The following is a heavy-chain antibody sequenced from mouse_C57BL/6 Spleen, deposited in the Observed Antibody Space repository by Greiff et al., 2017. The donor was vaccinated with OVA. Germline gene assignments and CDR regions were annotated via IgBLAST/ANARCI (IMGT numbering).Heavy chain of an antibody. V-gene: IGHV5-6*02. CDR3: ARLPGGYFDV. CDR1: GFTFSSYG. J-gene: IGHJ1*03. CDR2: ISSGGSYT. Sequence: DVMLVESGGDLVKPGGSLKLSCAASGFTFSSYGMSWVRQTPDKRLEWVATISSGGSYTYYPDSVKGRFTISRDNAKNTLYLQMSSLKSEDTAMYYCARLPGGYFDVWGTGTTVTVSS.